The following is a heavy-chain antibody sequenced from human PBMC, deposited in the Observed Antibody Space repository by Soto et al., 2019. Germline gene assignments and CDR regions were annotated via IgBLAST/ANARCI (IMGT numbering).Heavy chain of an antibody. J-gene: IGHJ6*03. CDR1: GGSISSYY. V-gene: IGHV4-59*01. Sequence: SETLSLTCTVSGGSISSYYWSWIRQPPGKGLEWIGYIYYSGSTNYNPSLKSRVTISVDTSKNQFSLKLSSVTAADTAVYYCARGLTGAYYYYYMDVWGKGTTVTVSS. CDR3: ARGLTGAYYYYYMDV. D-gene: IGHD7-27*01. CDR2: IYYSGST.